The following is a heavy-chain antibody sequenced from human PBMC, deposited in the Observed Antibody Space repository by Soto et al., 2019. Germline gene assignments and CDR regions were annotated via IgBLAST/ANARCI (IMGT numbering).Heavy chain of an antibody. CDR1: GFTFSSYY. CDR2: IKQDGSEK. V-gene: IGHV3-7*03. Sequence: SGGSLRLSCVASGFTFSSYYMMWARQVPGRGLEWLAKIKQDGSEKSYVDSVRGRFTISRDNAKESVYLQMDSLRADDTAVYFCGRLARGAAGGTFWGQGTLVTSPQ. J-gene: IGHJ4*02. D-gene: IGHD6-13*01. CDR3: GRLARGAAGGTF.